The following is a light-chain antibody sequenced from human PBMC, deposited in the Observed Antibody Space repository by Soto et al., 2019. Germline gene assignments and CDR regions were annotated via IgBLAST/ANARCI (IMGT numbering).Light chain of an antibody. V-gene: IGLV1-47*02. CDR1: RPSIGSNH. J-gene: IGLJ2*01. CDR2: TNN. CDR3: AAWHYSLSGVI. Sequence: QSVLTQPPSASGTPGQRVTISCSGSRPSIGSNHVYWYQQLPGMAPKLLIYTNNQRPSGVPDRFSASKSGTSASLAISGLRSEDEDDYSCAAWHYSLSGVIFGGGTKVTVL.